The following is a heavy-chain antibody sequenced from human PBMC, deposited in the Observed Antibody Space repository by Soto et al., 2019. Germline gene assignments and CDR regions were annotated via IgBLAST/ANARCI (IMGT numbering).Heavy chain of an antibody. J-gene: IGHJ4*02. Sequence: QVPLVESGGGVVQPGRSLRLSCAASGFTFSSYAMHWVRQAPGKGLEWVAVISYDGSNKYYADSVKGRFTISRDNSKNTLYLQMNSLRAEDTAVYYCARVKWITIFGVPSHWGQGTLVTVSS. CDR3: ARVKWITIFGVPSH. CDR2: ISYDGSNK. CDR1: GFTFSSYA. D-gene: IGHD3-3*01. V-gene: IGHV3-30-3*01.